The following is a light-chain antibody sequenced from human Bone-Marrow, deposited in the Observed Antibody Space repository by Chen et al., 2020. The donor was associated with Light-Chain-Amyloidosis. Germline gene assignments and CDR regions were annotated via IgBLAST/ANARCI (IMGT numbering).Light chain of an antibody. J-gene: IGKJ4*01. V-gene: IGKV1-12*01. CDR3: QQANSFPLS. CDR2: DAS. Sequence: DIQITPYPSSVAASVGDTVTITCRASRATGGWVAWFQQKPGEAPKLLISDASTLHSGVPSRFSRGGSGTEFTLTINGLQSEDFATYYAQQANSFPLSFGGGTRVEIQ. CDR1: RATGGW.